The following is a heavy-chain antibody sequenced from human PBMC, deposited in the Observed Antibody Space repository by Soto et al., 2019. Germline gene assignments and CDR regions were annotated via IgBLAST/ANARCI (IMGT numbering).Heavy chain of an antibody. CDR1: GFTVSSNY. CDR2: IYSGGST. Sequence: GGSLRLSCAASGFTVSSNYMSWVRQAPGKGLEWVSVIYSGGSTYYADSVKGRISISRDNSKNTVYLQMNSLRAEDTAVYYCARSFSRGLVAGRPFDYWGQGTLVTVSS. D-gene: IGHD6-6*01. V-gene: IGHV3-66*01. J-gene: IGHJ4*02. CDR3: ARSFSRGLVAGRPFDY.